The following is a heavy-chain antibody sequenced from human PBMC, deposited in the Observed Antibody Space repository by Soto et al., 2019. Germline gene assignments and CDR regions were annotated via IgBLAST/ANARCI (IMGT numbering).Heavy chain of an antibody. D-gene: IGHD2-2*01. V-gene: IGHV1-18*01. CDR3: ARDPQLLLVVLPAAISGWFDP. J-gene: IGHJ5*02. Sequence: ASVKVSCKASGYTFTSYGISWVRQAPGQGLEWMGWISAYNGNTNYAQKLQGRVTMTTDTSTSTAYMELRSLRSDDTAVYYCARDPQLLLVVLPAAISGWFDPWGQGTLVTVSS. CDR1: GYTFTSYG. CDR2: ISAYNGNT.